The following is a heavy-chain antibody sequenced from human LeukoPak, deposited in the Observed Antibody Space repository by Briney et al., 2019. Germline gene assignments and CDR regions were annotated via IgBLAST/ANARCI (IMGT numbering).Heavy chain of an antibody. V-gene: IGHV3-53*01. D-gene: IGHD3-9*01. J-gene: IGHJ6*03. CDR3: TTETGLRYFDWLGEFYYYYYMDV. CDR2: IYSGGST. CDR1: GFTFSSYE. Sequence: PGGSLRLSCAASGFTFSSYEMNWVRQAPGKGLEWASVIYSGGSTFYADSVKGRFTISRDNSKNTLYLQMNSLRAEDTAVYYCTTETGLRYFDWLGEFYYYYYMDVWGKGTTVTISS.